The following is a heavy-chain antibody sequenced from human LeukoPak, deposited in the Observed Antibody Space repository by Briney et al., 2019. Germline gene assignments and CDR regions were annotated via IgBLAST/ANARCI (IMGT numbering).Heavy chain of an antibody. CDR2: IGYDGSKM. Sequence: GGSLRLSCAASGFTFSSYGMHWVHQAPGKGLEWVAFIGYDGSKMYYVDSVKGRFTISRDNSENTLYLQMNSLRTEDTALYYCAKDNRNYYIDYWGQGTLVTVSS. V-gene: IGHV3-30*02. CDR1: GFTFSSYG. D-gene: IGHD3-10*01. J-gene: IGHJ4*02. CDR3: AKDNRNYYIDY.